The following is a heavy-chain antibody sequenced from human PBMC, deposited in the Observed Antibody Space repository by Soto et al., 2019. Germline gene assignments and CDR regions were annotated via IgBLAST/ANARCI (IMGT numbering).Heavy chain of an antibody. CDR3: ARIGKFYDPGGYYYPRWFDP. D-gene: IGHD3-22*01. Sequence: SGPTLVNPTETLTLTCTISGFSPNFMMGVSWIRQPPGKALEWLAQIFSNAEKSYTSFLKSRLTISTDTSRSQVVLTMTNMDPVDTATYYCARIGKFYDPGGYYYPRWFDPWGQGALVTV. CDR1: GFSPNFMMG. CDR2: IFSNAEK. V-gene: IGHV2-26*03. J-gene: IGHJ5*02.